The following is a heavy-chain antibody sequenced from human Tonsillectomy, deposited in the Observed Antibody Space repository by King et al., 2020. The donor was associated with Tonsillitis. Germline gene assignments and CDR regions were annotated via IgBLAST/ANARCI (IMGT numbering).Heavy chain of an antibody. CDR1: GFTFSSYA. V-gene: IGHV3-23*04. J-gene: IGHJ3*02. CDR3: AKVVYGSGSYSSDAFDI. D-gene: IGHD3-10*01. CDR2: IRGCGCST. Sequence: VQLVESGGGLAQPGGSLRLSCAASGFTFSSYAMSWVRQAPEKGLEWVSSIRGCGCSTYYSDSVKGRFTISRDNSKNTLSLQMNSLRAEDTAVYYCAKVVYGSGSYSSDAFDIWGQGTMVTVSS.